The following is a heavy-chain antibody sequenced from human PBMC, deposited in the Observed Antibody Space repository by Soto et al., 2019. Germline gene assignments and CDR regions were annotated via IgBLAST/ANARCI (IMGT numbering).Heavy chain of an antibody. V-gene: IGHV4-4*02. Sequence: QVQLQESGPGLVQPSGTLSLTCAVSGDSINNSHWWSWVRQTPGKGLEWIGETYNSGTTNYNPSLKTGVTISIDKSKTQLSLKMTSVTAADTAVYYCAREVNSSPARGPTWFDPWGQGTLVTVSS. CDR3: AREVNSSPARGPTWFDP. CDR2: TYNSGTT. J-gene: IGHJ5*02. CDR1: GDSINNSHW. D-gene: IGHD6-13*01.